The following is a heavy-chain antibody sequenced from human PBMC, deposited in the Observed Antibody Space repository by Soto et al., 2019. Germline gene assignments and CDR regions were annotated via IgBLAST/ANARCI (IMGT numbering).Heavy chain of an antibody. CDR2: INPRNGDA. D-gene: IGHD1-1*01. J-gene: IGHJ4*02. CDR3: ARHRFTSGSDYFDY. V-gene: IGHV1-2*02. CDR1: GYTFTDYN. Sequence: ASVKVSCKTSGYTFTDYNLHWVRQAPGQGLEWMGSINPRNGDAVSPQKFQARVTMTRDASTTTAYMELIRLTSPDTAVYYCARHRFTSGSDYFDYWGQGTVVTVSS.